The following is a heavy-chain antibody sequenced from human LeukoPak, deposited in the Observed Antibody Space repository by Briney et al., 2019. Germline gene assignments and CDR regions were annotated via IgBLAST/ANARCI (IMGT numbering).Heavy chain of an antibody. V-gene: IGHV4-4*02. Sequence: SETLSLTRAVSGGSISSSNWWSWVRQPPGKGLEWIGEFYRSGSTNYNPSLKSRVTISVDKSKNQFSLKLSSVTAADTAVYYCARGVGAQTFDYWGQGTLVTVSS. CDR1: GGSISSSNW. D-gene: IGHD1-26*01. CDR2: FYRSGST. CDR3: ARGVGAQTFDY. J-gene: IGHJ4*02.